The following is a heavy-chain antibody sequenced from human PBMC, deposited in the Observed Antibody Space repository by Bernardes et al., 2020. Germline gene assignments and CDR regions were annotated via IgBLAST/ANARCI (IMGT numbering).Heavy chain of an antibody. J-gene: IGHJ4*02. CDR1: GFTFNTYA. Sequence: GGSLILTCEASGFTFNTYAMNWVRQAPGKGLEWVSAISGRGGNTYYADSVGGRLTISRDNSQNTLYLPMSSLRAEDTAIYYCATGNYFDSSGYGGGPGHLDYWGQETLVTVSS. V-gene: IGHV3-23*01. CDR3: ATGNYFDSSGYGGGPGHLDY. D-gene: IGHD3-22*01. CDR2: ISGRGGNT.